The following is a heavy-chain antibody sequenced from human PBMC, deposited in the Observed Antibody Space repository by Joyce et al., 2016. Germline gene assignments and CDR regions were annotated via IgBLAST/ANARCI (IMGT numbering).Heavy chain of an antibody. J-gene: IGHJ3*02. CDR2: ISNNGGST. V-gene: IGHV3-64*02. D-gene: IGHD4-23*01. CDR3: VLGGNSEFDAFDI. CDR1: GFKFSYYA. Sequence: EVQLVESGAGLVQPGGSLRLSCASSGFKFSYYAMHWVRQAPGKGLEYVAAISNNGGSTYYADSVKGRCTISRDNSKNTLYLQMGSLRPEDMAVYYCVLGGNSEFDAFDIWGQGTMVIVSS.